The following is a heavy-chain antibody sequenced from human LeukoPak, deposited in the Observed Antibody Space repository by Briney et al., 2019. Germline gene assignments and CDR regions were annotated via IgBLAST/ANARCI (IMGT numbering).Heavy chain of an antibody. J-gene: IGHJ6*03. V-gene: IGHV3-66*02. Sequence: GGSLRLSCAASGFTVSSNYMSWVRQAPGKGLEWVSVIYSGGSTYYADSVKGRFTISRDNSKNTLYLQMNSLRAEDTAVYYCARGPVAAIVVYYYYYMDVWGKGTTVTVSS. CDR3: ARGPVAAIVVYYYYYMDV. CDR1: GFTVSSNY. D-gene: IGHD2-15*01. CDR2: IYSGGST.